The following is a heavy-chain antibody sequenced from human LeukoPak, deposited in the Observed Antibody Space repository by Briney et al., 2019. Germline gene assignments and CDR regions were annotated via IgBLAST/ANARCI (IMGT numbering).Heavy chain of an antibody. V-gene: IGHV4-30-4*01. CDR1: GGSISSGDYY. CDR3: ASYGDYVFSFDY. D-gene: IGHD4-17*01. CDR2: IYYSGST. J-gene: IGHJ4*02. Sequence: SETLSLTCTVSGGSISSGDYYWSWIRQPPGKGLEWIGYIYYSGSTYYNPSLKSRVTISADTSKNQFSLKLSSVTAADTAVYYCASYGDYVFSFDYWGQGTLVTVSS.